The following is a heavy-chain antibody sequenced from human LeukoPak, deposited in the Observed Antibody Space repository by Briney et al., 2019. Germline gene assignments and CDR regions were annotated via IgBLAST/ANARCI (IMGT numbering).Heavy chain of an antibody. CDR2: INPNSGGT. D-gene: IGHD3-10*01. CDR1: GYTFTGYY. CDR3: ARVRGSGSYYNDLDY. Sequence: ASVKVSCKASGYTFTGYYMHWVRQAPGQGLEWMGWINPNSGGTNYAQKFQGRVTMTRDTSISTGYMELSRLRSDDTAVYYCARVRGSGSYYNDLDYWGQGTLVTVSS. J-gene: IGHJ4*02. V-gene: IGHV1-2*02.